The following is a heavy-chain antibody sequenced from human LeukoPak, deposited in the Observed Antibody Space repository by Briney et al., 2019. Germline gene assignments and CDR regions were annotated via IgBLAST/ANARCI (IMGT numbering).Heavy chain of an antibody. CDR2: IYNGGLT. Sequence: PSETLSLTCTVSGDSISTYHWSWVRQSPEKGLEWIGYIYNGGLTSYNPSLKSRVTISVDTSKAQFSLNLYSVTAADPAVYFCARDRRHSYGAYFDPWGQGILVTVSS. J-gene: IGHJ5*02. CDR3: ARDRRHSYGAYFDP. D-gene: IGHD5-18*01. CDR1: GDSISTYH. V-gene: IGHV4-59*01.